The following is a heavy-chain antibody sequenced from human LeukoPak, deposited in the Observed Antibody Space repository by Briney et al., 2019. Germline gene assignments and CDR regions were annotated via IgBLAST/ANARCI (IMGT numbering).Heavy chain of an antibody. D-gene: IGHD2-21*02. Sequence: GGSLRLSCAASGFTFSSYEMNWVRQAPGKGLEWVSFIGSSGATIYYADSVKGRFTISRDNAKNSLYLQMNSLRAEDTAVYYCARLSDALDYWGQGILVTVSS. V-gene: IGHV3-48*03. CDR1: GFTFSSYE. CDR3: ARLSDALDY. CDR2: IGSSGATI. J-gene: IGHJ4*02.